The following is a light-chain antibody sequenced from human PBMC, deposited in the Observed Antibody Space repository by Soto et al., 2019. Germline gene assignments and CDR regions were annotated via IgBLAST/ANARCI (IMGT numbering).Light chain of an antibody. J-gene: IGKJ1*01. CDR1: QSVSSN. CDR2: VAS. Sequence: EIVMTQSPATLSVSPGERATLSCRASQSVSSNLAWYQQKPGQAPRLLIYVASSRATGIPDRFSGSGSGTDFTLTISRLEPEDFAVYHCQQYGSSPTFGQGTKVDIK. V-gene: IGKV3-20*01. CDR3: QQYGSSPT.